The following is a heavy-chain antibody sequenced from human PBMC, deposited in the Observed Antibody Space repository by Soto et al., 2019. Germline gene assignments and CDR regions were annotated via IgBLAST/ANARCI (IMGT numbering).Heavy chain of an antibody. CDR3: ATTYYYDSSGYSQYPRRFDY. D-gene: IGHD3-22*01. CDR1: GGSISSGGYY. J-gene: IGHJ4*02. Sequence: SETLSLTCTVSGGSISSGGYYWSWIRQHPGKGLEWIGYIYYSGSTYYNPSLKSRVTISVDTSKNQFSLKLSSVTAADTAVYYCATTYYYDSSGYSQYPRRFDYWGQGTLVTVSS. V-gene: IGHV4-31*03. CDR2: IYYSGST.